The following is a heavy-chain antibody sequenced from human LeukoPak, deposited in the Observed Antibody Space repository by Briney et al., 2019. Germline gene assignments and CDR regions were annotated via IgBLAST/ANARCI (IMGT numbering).Heavy chain of an antibody. V-gene: IGHV3-21*01. CDR2: ISSSSSYI. CDR3: ATAYCGGDCYSEYFDY. J-gene: IGHJ4*02. CDR1: GFTFSSYS. Sequence: GGSLRLSCAASGFTFSSYSMNWVRQAPGKGLEWVSSISSSSSYIYYADSVKGRFTIPRDNAKNSLYLQMNSLRAEDTAVYYCATAYCGGDCYSEYFDYWGQGTLVTVSS. D-gene: IGHD2-21*02.